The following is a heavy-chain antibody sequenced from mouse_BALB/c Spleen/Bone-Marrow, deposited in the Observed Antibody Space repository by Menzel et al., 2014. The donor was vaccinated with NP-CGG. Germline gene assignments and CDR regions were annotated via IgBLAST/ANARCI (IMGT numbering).Heavy chain of an antibody. CDR2: IWAGGST. CDR1: GFSLTSYG. CDR3: ASMITTAWFAY. V-gene: IGHV2-9*02. Sequence: QVQLQQSGPGLVAPSQSLSITCTVSGFSLTSYGVHRVRQPPGKGLEWLGVIWAGGSTNYNSALMSRLSISKDNSKSQVFLKMNSPQTDDTAMYYCASMITTAWFAYWGQGTLVTVSA. J-gene: IGHJ3*01. D-gene: IGHD2-4*01.